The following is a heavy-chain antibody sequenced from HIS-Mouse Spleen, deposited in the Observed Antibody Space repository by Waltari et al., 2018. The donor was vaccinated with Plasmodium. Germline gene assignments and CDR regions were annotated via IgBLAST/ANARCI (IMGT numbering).Heavy chain of an antibody. Sequence: QVQLVQSGAEVKKPGASVKVSCKASGYTFTGYYMPWVRQAPGQGPEGRGMNKPARVGKNDAQKVQGRVTMTRDTSISTAYMELSRLRSDDTAVYYCARDRVSDGADWGQGTLVTVSS. D-gene: IGHD1-26*01. J-gene: IGHJ4*02. CDR3: ARDRVSDGAD. V-gene: IGHV1-2*02. CDR2: NKPARVGK. CDR1: GYTFTGYY.